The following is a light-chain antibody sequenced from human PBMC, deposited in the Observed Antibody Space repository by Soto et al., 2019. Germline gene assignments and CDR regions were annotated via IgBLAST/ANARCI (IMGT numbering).Light chain of an antibody. CDR3: SSYAGSYTFVV. CDR2: DVS. V-gene: IGLV2-11*01. J-gene: IGLJ2*01. Sequence: QSALTQPRSVSGSPGQSVTISCTRTSSDVGAYDYVSWYQQDPGKAPKVLIYDVSERPSGVPDRFSGSKSDNTASLTISGLQAEDEADYYCSSYAGSYTFVVFGGGTQLTVL. CDR1: SSDVGAYDY.